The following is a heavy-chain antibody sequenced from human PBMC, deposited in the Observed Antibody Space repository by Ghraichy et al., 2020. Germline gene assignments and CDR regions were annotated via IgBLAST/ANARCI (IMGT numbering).Heavy chain of an antibody. CDR1: GFTFSSYS. V-gene: IGHV3-21*01. D-gene: IGHD3-3*01. J-gene: IGHJ4*02. Sequence: GESLNISCAASGFTFSSYSMNWVRQAPGKGLEWVSSISSSSSYIYYADSVKGRFTISRDNAKNSLYLQMNSLRAEDTAVYYCARDMGRDYDFWSKTGAGLDYWGQGTLVTVSS. CDR3: ARDMGRDYDFWSKTGAGLDY. CDR2: ISSSSSYI.